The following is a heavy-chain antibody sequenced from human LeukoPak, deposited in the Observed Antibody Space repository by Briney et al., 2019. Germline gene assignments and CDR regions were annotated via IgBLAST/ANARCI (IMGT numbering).Heavy chain of an antibody. CDR1: GFTFSSYA. D-gene: IGHD1-1*01. V-gene: IGHV3-23*01. Sequence: GGSLRLSCAASGFTFSSYAMSWVRQAPGKGLEWVSSLSGSGGSPNYANSVKGRFTISRDNAKNSLYLQMNSLRVEDTAMYYCARDGGTDWYDPWGQGTLVTVSS. CDR2: LSGSGGSP. J-gene: IGHJ5*02. CDR3: ARDGGTDWYDP.